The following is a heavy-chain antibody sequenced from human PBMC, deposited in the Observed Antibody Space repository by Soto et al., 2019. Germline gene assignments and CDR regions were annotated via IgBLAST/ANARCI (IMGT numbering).Heavy chain of an antibody. CDR3: ARPNQYNPMVRGVILNPRFGY. D-gene: IGHD3-10*01. V-gene: IGHV1-3*01. CDR1: GYTFTSYA. J-gene: IGHJ4*02. Sequence: ASVKVSCKASGYTFTSYAMHWVRQAPGQRLEWMGWINAGNGNTKYSQKFQGRVTITRDTSASTAYMELSSLRSEDTAVYYCARPNQYNPMVRGVILNPRFGYWGQGPLVTVSS. CDR2: INAGNGNT.